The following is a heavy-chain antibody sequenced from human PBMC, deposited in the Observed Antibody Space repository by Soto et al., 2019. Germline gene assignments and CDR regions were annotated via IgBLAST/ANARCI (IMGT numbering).Heavy chain of an antibody. V-gene: IGHV1-24*01. D-gene: IGHD6-13*01. J-gene: IGHJ4*02. CDR3: ATSTIDKSSSSWYGPFDY. CDR2: FDPEDGET. CDR1: GYTLTELS. Sequence: GASVKVSCKVSGYTLTELSMHWVRQAPGKGLEWMGGFDPEDGETIYAQKFQGRVTMTEDTSADTAYMELSSLRSEDTAVYYCATSTIDKSSSSWYGPFDYWGQGTLVTVSS.